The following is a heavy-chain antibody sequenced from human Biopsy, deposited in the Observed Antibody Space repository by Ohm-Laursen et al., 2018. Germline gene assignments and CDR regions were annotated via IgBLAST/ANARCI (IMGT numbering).Heavy chain of an antibody. CDR3: ARHPTGFWFDP. CDR2: IYNTETT. J-gene: IGHJ5*02. CDR1: GGSISSSTTYY. Sequence: SDTLSLTCTVSGGSISSSTTYYCAWLRQPPGKGLGWIGNIYNTETTFYTPSLKSRVTISVDKYTIQFSLTVSSVTAADTALYFCARHPTGFWFDPWGHGTLVTVSS. V-gene: IGHV4-39*01.